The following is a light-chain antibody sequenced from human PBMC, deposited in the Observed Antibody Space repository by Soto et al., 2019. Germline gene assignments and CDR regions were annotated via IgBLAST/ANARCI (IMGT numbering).Light chain of an antibody. J-gene: IGKJ5*01. CDR3: QQCGSSPIT. CDR2: GAS. CDR1: QSVPSNY. V-gene: IGKV3-20*01. Sequence: ENVLTQSPGTLSLSPGERATLSCRASQSVPSNYLAWYQHKPGQAPRLLIYGASSRATDIPDRFSGSGSGIDFTLTISRLEPEDFAVYYCQQCGSSPITFGQGTRLEIK.